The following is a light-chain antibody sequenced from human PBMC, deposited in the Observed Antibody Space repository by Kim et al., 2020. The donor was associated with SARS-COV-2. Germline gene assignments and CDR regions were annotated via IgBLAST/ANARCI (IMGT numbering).Light chain of an antibody. CDR3: GTWDNSLSAGYV. J-gene: IGLJ1*01. Sequence: QSVLTQPPSVSAAPGQKVTISCSGSSSNIGNNYVSWYQQLPGTAPKLLIYDNNKRPSGIPDRFSGSKSGTSATLGITGLQTGDEADYYCGTWDNSLSAGYVFGTGTKVTV. CDR2: DNN. V-gene: IGLV1-51*01. CDR1: SSNIGNNY.